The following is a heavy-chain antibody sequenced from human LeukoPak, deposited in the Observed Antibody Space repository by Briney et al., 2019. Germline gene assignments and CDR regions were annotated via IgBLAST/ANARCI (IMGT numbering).Heavy chain of an antibody. Sequence: ASVKVSCRASGGTFSSYAISWVRQAPGQGLEWMGRIVPILGIANYAQKFQGRVTITADKSTSTAYMELSSLRSEDTAVYYCARVLGGYSGYDAPRYFDYWGQGTLVTVSS. CDR2: IVPILGIA. D-gene: IGHD5-12*01. CDR1: GGTFSSYA. J-gene: IGHJ4*02. CDR3: ARVLGGYSGYDAPRYFDY. V-gene: IGHV1-69*04.